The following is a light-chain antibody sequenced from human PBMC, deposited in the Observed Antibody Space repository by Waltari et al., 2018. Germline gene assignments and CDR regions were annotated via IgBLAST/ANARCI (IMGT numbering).Light chain of an antibody. Sequence: QSVVTQPPSASGTPGQRVTISCSGSTSNIGSNPVKWYQQLPGTAPKILIYGNNQRPSGFPERFSGSKSGTSASLAISGLQSEDEADYYCATWDDSLDGHVVFGGGTKLTVL. J-gene: IGLJ2*01. CDR1: TSNIGSNP. CDR3: ATWDDSLDGHVV. V-gene: IGLV1-44*01. CDR2: GNN.